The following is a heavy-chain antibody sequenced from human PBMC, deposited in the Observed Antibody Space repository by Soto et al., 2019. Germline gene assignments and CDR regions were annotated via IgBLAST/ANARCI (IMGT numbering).Heavy chain of an antibody. CDR3: AKKFIHSATQGGFDY. J-gene: IGHJ4*02. D-gene: IGHD3-16*01. CDR2: ISGGGVTT. V-gene: IGHV3-23*01. Sequence: EVQLLESGGGLVQPGGSLRLSCAASGFTFRIYAMSWVRQAPGKGLEWVSSISGGGVTTDYADSVKGRFTISRDNSKNTLYLQMNSLRAEDTAVYFCAKKFIHSATQGGFDYWGQGTLVTVSS. CDR1: GFTFRIYA.